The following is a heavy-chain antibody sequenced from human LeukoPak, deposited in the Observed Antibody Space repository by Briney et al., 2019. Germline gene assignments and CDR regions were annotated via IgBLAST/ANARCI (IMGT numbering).Heavy chain of an antibody. J-gene: IGHJ4*02. CDR2: ISSSGSTI. V-gene: IGHV3-48*03. CDR1: GFTFSSYE. Sequence: TGGSLRLSCAASGFTFSSYEMNWVRQAPGKGLEWVSYISSSGSTIYYADSVKGRFTISRDNAKNSLYLQMNSLGAEDTAVYYCARGGNGDGYNHGFGYFDYWGQGTLVTVSS. D-gene: IGHD5-24*01. CDR3: ARGGNGDGYNHGFGYFDY.